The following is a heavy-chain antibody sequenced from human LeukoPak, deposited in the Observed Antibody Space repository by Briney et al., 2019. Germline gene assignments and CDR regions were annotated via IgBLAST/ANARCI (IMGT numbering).Heavy chain of an antibody. CDR1: GGSFSGYY. CDR3: ARGPSGSYLEVDAFDI. Sequence: SETLSLTCAVYGGSFSGYYWGWIRQPPGKGLEWIGSIYYSGSTYYNPSLKSRVTISVDTSKNQFSLKLSSVTAADTAVYYCARGPSGSYLEVDAFDIWGQGTMVTVSS. D-gene: IGHD1-26*01. J-gene: IGHJ3*02. V-gene: IGHV4-34*01. CDR2: IYYSGST.